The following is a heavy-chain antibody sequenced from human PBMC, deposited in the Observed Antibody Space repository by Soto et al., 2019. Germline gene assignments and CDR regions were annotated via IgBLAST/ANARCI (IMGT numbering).Heavy chain of an antibody. J-gene: IGHJ6*02. CDR3: ARREQLSVGDYYYGMDV. CDR1: GYSFTSYW. V-gene: IGHV5-10-1*01. Sequence: GESLKISCKGSGYSFTSYWISWVRQMPGKGLEWMGRIDPSDSYTNYSPSFQGHVTISADKSISTAYLQWSSLKASDTAMYYCARREQLSVGDYYYGMDVWGQGTTVTVSS. D-gene: IGHD6-6*01. CDR2: IDPSDSYT.